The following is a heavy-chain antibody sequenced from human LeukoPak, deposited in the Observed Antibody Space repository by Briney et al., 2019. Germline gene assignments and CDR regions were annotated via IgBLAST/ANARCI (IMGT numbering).Heavy chain of an antibody. D-gene: IGHD3-22*01. Sequence: ASVKVSCKASGYTFTSYGISWVRQAPGQGLEWRGWISAYNGNTNYSQKLQGRVTMTTDTSTSTAYMELRSLRSDDTAAYYCARYYYDSSGYVGTYYFDYWGQGTLVTVSS. J-gene: IGHJ4*02. V-gene: IGHV1-18*01. CDR3: ARYYYDSSGYVGTYYFDY. CDR1: GYTFTSYG. CDR2: ISAYNGNT.